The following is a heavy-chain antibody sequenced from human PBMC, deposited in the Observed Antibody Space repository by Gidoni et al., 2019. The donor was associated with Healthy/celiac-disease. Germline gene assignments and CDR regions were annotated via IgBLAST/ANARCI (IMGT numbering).Heavy chain of an antibody. CDR1: GSPFGGYY. D-gene: IGHD2-21*02. CDR2: ISSGGQTT. Sequence: QVQLVESGGGLVQPGRSLRLSCAASGSPFGGYYMSWIRQAQGKGLALVAYISSGGQTTYYIDSLEGRFTISRDNAKNLLYLQMNSLTAEDTAVYYCARAFKVTSYDLYYYLDVWGKGTTVTVSS. CDR3: ARAFKVTSYDLYYYLDV. J-gene: IGHJ6*03. V-gene: IGHV3-11*01.